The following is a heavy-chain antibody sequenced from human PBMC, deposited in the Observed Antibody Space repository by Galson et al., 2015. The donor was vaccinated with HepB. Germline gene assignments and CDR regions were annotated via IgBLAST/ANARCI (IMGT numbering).Heavy chain of an antibody. CDR3: AKDGVGYASGAYYYMDV. CDR1: GSTFGGYA. D-gene: IGHD6-19*01. J-gene: IGHJ6*03. CDR2: IRYDGDRK. Sequence: SLRLSCAASGSTFGGYAMHWVRQAPGRRLEWVAVIRYDGDRKSYAESVKGRFTISRDNSKNTLFLEMNSLREEDTALYYCAKDGVGYASGAYYYMDVWGEGTTVTVSS. V-gene: IGHV3-30*18.